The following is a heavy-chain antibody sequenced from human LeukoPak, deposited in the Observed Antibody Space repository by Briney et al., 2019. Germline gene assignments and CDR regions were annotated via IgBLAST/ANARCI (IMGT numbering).Heavy chain of an antibody. CDR3: ARQTGSGLFILP. Sequence: GSLRLSCAASGFTFSSYGISWVRQPPGKGLEWIGSIYYSGNTYYNASLKSQVSISIDTSKDQFSLRLTSVTAADTAVYYCARQTGSGLFILPGGQGTLVTVSS. CDR1: GFTFSSYG. J-gene: IGHJ4*02. V-gene: IGHV4-39*01. CDR2: IYYSGNT. D-gene: IGHD3/OR15-3a*01.